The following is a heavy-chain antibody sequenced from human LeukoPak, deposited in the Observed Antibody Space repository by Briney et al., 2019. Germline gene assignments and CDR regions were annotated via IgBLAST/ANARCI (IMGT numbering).Heavy chain of an antibody. CDR1: GYTFTGYY. V-gene: IGHV1-2*02. CDR2: INPNSGGT. J-gene: IGHJ4*02. CDR3: ARDYDRYYFDY. D-gene: IGHD3-22*01. Sequence: ASVKVPCKASGYTFTGYYMHWVRQAPGQGLEWMGWINPNSGGTNYAQKFQGRVTMTRDTSISTAYMELSRLRSDDTAVYYCARDYDRYYFDYWGQGTLVAVSS.